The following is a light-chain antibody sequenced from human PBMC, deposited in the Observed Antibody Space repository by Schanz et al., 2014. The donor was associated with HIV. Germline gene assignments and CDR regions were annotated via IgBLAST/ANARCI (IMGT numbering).Light chain of an antibody. J-gene: IGLJ3*02. Sequence: QSALTQPASVSGSPGQSITISCTGTSNDVGTYNLVSWYQQHPGKAPQLMIYEVSKRPSGVSDRFSGSKSDNTASLTISGLQADDEADYYCSSYAATSNVLFGGGTQLTVL. CDR2: EVS. CDR3: SSYAATSNVL. CDR1: SNDVGTYNL. V-gene: IGLV2-23*02.